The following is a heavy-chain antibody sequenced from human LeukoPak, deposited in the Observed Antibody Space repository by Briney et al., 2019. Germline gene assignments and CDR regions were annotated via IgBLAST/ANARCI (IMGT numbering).Heavy chain of an antibody. V-gene: IGHV3-7*01. CDR2: INQDESKK. J-gene: IGHJ4*02. CDR3: ARDHAYRADY. Sequence: GGSLRLSCAASGFTFSSYAMNWVRQAPGKGLEWVANINQDESKKYYADSMKGRFTISRDNAKNSLYLQMSSLTAEDTAIYYCARDHAYRADYWGQGTLVTVSS. D-gene: IGHD2-2*01. CDR1: GFTFSSYA.